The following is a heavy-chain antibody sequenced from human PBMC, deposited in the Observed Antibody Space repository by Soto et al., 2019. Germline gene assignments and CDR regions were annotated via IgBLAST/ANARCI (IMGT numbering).Heavy chain of an antibody. CDR2: IYYSGST. CDR1: DCYISSNY. CDR3: TGRLHLLVKRDAFDI. D-gene: IGHD2-21*02. J-gene: IGHJ3*02. Sequence: QVQLQESGPGLVKPSETLSLTCTVPDCYISSNYWCWIRQPPGKGLEWIGYIYYSGSTNYNPSLSRCITISVHTSKNQRSLKLSSVTTADTAVYYGTGRLHLLVKRDAFDIWGQGTMVNVSS. V-gene: IGHV4-59*01.